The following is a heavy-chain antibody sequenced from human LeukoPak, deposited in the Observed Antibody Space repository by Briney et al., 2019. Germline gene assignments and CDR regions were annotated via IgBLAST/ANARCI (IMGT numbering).Heavy chain of an antibody. CDR3: ARDITGVSDAFDI. CDR1: GFTFSSYA. CDR2: ISYDGSNK. V-gene: IGHV3-30-3*01. J-gene: IGHJ3*02. D-gene: IGHD3-10*01. Sequence: GGSLRLSCAASGFTFSSYAMHWVRQAPGKGLEWVAVISYDGSNKYYADSVKGRFTISRDNSKNTLYLQMNSLRAGDTAVYYCARDITGVSDAFDIWGQGTMVTVSS.